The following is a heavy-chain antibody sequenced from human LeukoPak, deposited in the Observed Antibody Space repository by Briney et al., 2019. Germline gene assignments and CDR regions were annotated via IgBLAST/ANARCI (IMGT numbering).Heavy chain of an antibody. CDR2: IYYSGST. CDR3: ARDRPTYGSGSYAYYYYGMDV. J-gene: IGHJ6*02. D-gene: IGHD3-10*01. V-gene: IGHV4-31*03. Sequence: TLSLTCTVSGGSISSGGYSWSWIRQHPGKGLEWIGYIYYSGSTYYNPSLKSRVTISVDTSKNQFSLKMSSVTAADTDVYYCARDRPTYGSGSYAYYYYGMDVWGQGTTVTVSS. CDR1: GGSISSGGYS.